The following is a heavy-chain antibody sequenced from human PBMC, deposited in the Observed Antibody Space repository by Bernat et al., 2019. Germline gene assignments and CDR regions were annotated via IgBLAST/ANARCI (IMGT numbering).Heavy chain of an antibody. Sequence: QVQLVESGGGVVQPGRSLRLSCAASGFTFSSYGMHWVRQAPGKGLEWVAVIWYDGSNKFYAESVKGRFTISRDNSKNTLYLQMNSLRCEDTAVYYCAREYCTGGVCSSFDYWGQGTLVTGSS. D-gene: IGHD2-8*02. J-gene: IGHJ4*02. CDR1: GFTFSSYG. CDR2: IWYDGSNK. CDR3: AREYCTGGVCSSFDY. V-gene: IGHV3-33*01.